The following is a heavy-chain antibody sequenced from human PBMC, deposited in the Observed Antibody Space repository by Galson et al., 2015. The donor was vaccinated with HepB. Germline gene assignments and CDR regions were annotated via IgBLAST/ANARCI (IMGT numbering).Heavy chain of an antibody. CDR2: ILHDAHNR. J-gene: IGHJ4*02. V-gene: IGHV3-30*04. CDR3: ARRAGASGGFSFDY. CDR1: GFPFSNYA. Sequence: SLRLSCAASGFPFSNYAMHWVRWTPGKGLEWMTVILHDAHNRYYADSVEGRFTVSRDNSKNTVYLQMHSLRPEDTAIYYCARRAGASGGFSFDYWGQGSLVTVSS. D-gene: IGHD3-16*01.